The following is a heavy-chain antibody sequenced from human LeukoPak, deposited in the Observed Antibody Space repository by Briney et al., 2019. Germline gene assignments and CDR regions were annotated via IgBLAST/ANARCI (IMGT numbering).Heavy chain of an antibody. CDR1: GYTFTSYG. CDR3: ARGNRLLWFGETSFDY. J-gene: IGHJ4*02. V-gene: IGHV1-18*01. CDR2: ISAYNGNT. D-gene: IGHD3-10*01. Sequence: ASVKVSCKASGYTFTSYGISWVRQAPGQGLEWMGWISAYNGNTNYAQKLQGRVTMTTDTSTSTAYMELSSLRSEDTAVYYCARGNRLLWFGETSFDYWGQGTLVTVSS.